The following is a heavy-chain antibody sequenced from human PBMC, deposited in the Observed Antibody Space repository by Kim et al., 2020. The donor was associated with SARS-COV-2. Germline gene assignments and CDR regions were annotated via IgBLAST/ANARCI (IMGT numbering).Heavy chain of an antibody. D-gene: IGHD2-15*01. CDR1: GGSISSSSYY. CDR2: IYYTGST. J-gene: IGHJ4*02. V-gene: IGHV4-39*01. Sequence: SETLSLTCTVSGGSISSSSYYWVWIRQPPGMGLEWIGSIYYTGSTYYNPSLKSRVTISVDTSKNQFSLKLTSMTAADTAVFYCVRLETRIGGIYSYFFDYWGQGTLVTVSS. CDR3: VRLETRIGGIYSYFFDY.